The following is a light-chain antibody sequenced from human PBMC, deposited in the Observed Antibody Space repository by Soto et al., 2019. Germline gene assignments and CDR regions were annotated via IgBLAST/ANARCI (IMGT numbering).Light chain of an antibody. CDR2: GAS. Sequence: EMVMTQSPATLSLSPGERAALSCRASQSINSELAWYQQKPGQPPRLLIYGASTRATGVPARFTGSESGSGFTLTISGLQSEDFAVYYCQQGHNWPLTFGQGTRLEI. J-gene: IGKJ2*01. V-gene: IGKV3-15*01. CDR1: QSINSE. CDR3: QQGHNWPLT.